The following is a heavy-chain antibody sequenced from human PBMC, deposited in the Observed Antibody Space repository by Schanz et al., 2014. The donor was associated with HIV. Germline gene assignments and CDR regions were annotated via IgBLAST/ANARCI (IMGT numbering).Heavy chain of an antibody. V-gene: IGHV3-23*01. CDR1: GFTFSNFA. J-gene: IGHJ5*01. CDR3: AKMARSVAANTNFDS. Sequence: EVQMLESGGGSVQPGGSLRLSCAASGFTFSNFAMSWVRQAPGKGLEWVSSISGSGVSTFYAGSVKGRFAISRDKSKNTLYLQMNSLRVEDTAVYYCAKMARSVAANTNFDSCGQGTLVTVSS. D-gene: IGHD6-19*01. CDR2: ISGSGVST.